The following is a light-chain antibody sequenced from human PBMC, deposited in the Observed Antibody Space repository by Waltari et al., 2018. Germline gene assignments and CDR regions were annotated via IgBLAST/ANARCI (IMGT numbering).Light chain of an antibody. V-gene: IGKV4-1*01. CDR3: QQYSSNPLT. CDR2: WAS. Sequence: DIVMTQSPASLAVSLGERATINCKSSKSVLYTSNNKNYLAWYQQKPGHPPKLLIYWASSLESGVPDRFSGSGSGTDFTLTISSLQPEDFATYYCQQYSSNPLTFGGGTKVEIK. J-gene: IGKJ4*01. CDR1: KSVLYTSNNKNY.